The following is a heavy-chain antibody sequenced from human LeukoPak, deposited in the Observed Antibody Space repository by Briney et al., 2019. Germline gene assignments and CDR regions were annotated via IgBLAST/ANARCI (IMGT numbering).Heavy chain of an antibody. CDR1: GYSISSGYY. CDR3: ARHRAVADPLDC. V-gene: IGHV4-38-2*01. Sequence: PSETLSLTCAVSGYSISSGYYWGWIRQPPGKGLEWIGSIYHSGSTYYNPSLKSRVTISVDTSKNQFSLKLSSVTAADTAVYYCARHRAVADPLDCWGQGTLVTVSS. D-gene: IGHD6-19*01. CDR2: IYHSGST. J-gene: IGHJ4*02.